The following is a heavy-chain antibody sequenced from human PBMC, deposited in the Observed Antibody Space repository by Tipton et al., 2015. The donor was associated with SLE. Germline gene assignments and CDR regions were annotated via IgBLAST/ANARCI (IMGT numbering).Heavy chain of an antibody. CDR1: GFTYSGYA. Sequence: SGFTYSGYAMHWVRQAPGKGLEWVAFIRADGSNKDYADSVKGRFTISRDNSKNTLYLQMSRLRVEGTAVYYCAGGTGAYFDHWGQGTLVTVSP. V-gene: IGHV3-30*02. CDR3: AGGTGAYFDH. CDR2: IRADGSNK. D-gene: IGHD3-16*01. J-gene: IGHJ4*02.